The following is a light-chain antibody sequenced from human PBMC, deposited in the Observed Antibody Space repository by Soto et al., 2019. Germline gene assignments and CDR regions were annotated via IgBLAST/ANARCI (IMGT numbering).Light chain of an antibody. CDR2: EVT. J-gene: IGLJ3*02. Sequence: QSALTQPASVSGSRGQSITISCTGTSSDVGGFNYVSWYQQHPDKAPKLMIYEVTDRPSGVSNRFSGSKSGNTASLTISGLQSEDEADYYCSSYTSSSTLVFGGGTKLTVL. V-gene: IGLV2-14*01. CDR1: SSDVGGFNY. CDR3: SSYTSSSTLV.